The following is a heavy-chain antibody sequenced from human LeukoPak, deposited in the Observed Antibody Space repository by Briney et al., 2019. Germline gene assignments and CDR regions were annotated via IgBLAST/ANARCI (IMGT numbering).Heavy chain of an antibody. V-gene: IGHV3-73*01. CDR2: IRSKANNYAT. CDR3: TYYRTGGLDGGSAYYYGMDV. D-gene: IGHD4-11*01. Sequence: PGGSLRLSCAASGFTFSSYGMHWVRQASGKGLEWVGRIRSKANNYATAYAASVKGRFTISRDDSKNTAYLQMNSLKTKDTAVYYCTYYRTGGLDGGSAYYYGMDVWGQGTTVTVSS. CDR1: GFTFSSYG. J-gene: IGHJ6*02.